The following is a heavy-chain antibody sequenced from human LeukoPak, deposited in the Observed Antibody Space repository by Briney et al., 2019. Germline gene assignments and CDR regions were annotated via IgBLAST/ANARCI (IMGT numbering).Heavy chain of an antibody. Sequence: PSETLSLTCTVYGYSISSGYYWGWIRQPPGKGLEWIGSIYHSGSTYYNPSLKSRVTISVDTSKNQFSLKLSSVTAADTAVYYCARDAIFQRTTVTAFDIWGQGTMVTVSS. CDR1: GYSISSGYY. V-gene: IGHV4-38-2*02. CDR3: ARDAIFQRTTVTAFDI. CDR2: IYHSGST. J-gene: IGHJ3*02. D-gene: IGHD4-17*01.